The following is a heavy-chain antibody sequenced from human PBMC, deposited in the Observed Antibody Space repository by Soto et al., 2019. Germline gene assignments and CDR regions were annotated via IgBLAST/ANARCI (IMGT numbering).Heavy chain of an antibody. Sequence: QTGGSLRLSCAASGFTFSSYGMHWVRQAPGKGLEWVAVISYDGSNKYYADSVKGRFTISRDNSKNTLYLQMSSLRAEDTAVYYCAKASTYEYVWGSYRYYFNYWGQGTLVTVSS. CDR1: GFTFSSYG. V-gene: IGHV3-30*18. D-gene: IGHD3-16*02. CDR3: AKASTYEYVWGSYRYYFNY. J-gene: IGHJ4*02. CDR2: ISYDGSNK.